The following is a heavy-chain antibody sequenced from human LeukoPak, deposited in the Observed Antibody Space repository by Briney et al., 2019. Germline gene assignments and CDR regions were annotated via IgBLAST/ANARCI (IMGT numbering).Heavy chain of an antibody. J-gene: IGHJ4*02. CDR2: ISYDGSNK. V-gene: IGHV3-30-3*01. D-gene: IGHD4-23*01. CDR1: GFTFSSYA. CDR3: ARDDGGPFDY. Sequence: GRSLRLSCAASGFTFSSYAMHWVRQAPGKGLEWVAVISYDGSNKYYADSVKGRFTISRDNSKNTVYLQMNSLRAEDTAVYYCARDDGGPFDYWGQGTLVTVSS.